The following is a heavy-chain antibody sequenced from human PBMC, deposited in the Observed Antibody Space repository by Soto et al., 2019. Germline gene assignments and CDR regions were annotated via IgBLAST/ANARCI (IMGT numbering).Heavy chain of an antibody. CDR3: AREATYTRGFDT. D-gene: IGHD2-2*02. J-gene: IGHJ5*02. V-gene: IGHV3-74*01. Sequence: PGGSLRLSCAASGFTFSSYWMHWVRQAPGKGLVWVSRINSDGSSTSYADSVKGRFTISRDNAKNTLYLQMNSLRAEDTAVYYCAREATYTRGFDTWGQETLVAVSS. CDR2: INSDGSST. CDR1: GFTFSSYW.